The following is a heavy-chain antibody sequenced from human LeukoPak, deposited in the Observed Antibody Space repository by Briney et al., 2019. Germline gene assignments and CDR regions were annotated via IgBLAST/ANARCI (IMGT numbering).Heavy chain of an antibody. J-gene: IGHJ6*03. CDR3: ARDSGGYFAPGSSYYYMDV. CDR1: GFTFSSYA. V-gene: IGHV3-30*04. Sequence: GGSLRLSCAASGFTFSSYAMHWVRQAPGKGLEWVAVISYDGSNKYYADSVKGRFTISRDNSKNTLYLQMNSLRAEDTAVYYCARDSGGYFAPGSSYYYMDVWGKGTTVTVSS. CDR2: ISYDGSNK. D-gene: IGHD6-25*01.